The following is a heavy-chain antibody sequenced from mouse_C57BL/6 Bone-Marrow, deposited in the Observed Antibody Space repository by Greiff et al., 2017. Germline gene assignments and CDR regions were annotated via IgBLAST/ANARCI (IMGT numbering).Heavy chain of an antibody. Sequence: QVQLQQPGAELVKPGASVKLSCKASGYTFTSYWMHWVKQRPGQGLEWIGMIHPNSGSTNYNEKFKSKATLTVYKSSSTAYMQLSSLTSEDSAVYYCARTGFRAMDYWGQGTSVTVSS. D-gene: IGHD4-1*01. CDR2: IHPNSGST. CDR3: ARTGFRAMDY. V-gene: IGHV1-64*01. J-gene: IGHJ4*01. CDR1: GYTFTSYW.